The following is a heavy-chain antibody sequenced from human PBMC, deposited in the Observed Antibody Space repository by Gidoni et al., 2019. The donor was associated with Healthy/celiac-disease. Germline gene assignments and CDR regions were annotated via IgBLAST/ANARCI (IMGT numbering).Heavy chain of an antibody. CDR1: GYSISSGYY. CDR2: IYHSGST. V-gene: IGHV4-38-2*02. Sequence: QVQLQESGPGLVKPSETLSLTCTVSGYSISSGYYWGWIRQPPGKGLEWIGSIYHSGSTYYNPSLTSRVTISVDTSKNQFSRKLSSVTAADTAVYYCARSARVLEWVCAFDIWGQGTMVTVSS. D-gene: IGHD3-3*01. J-gene: IGHJ3*02. CDR3: ARSARVLEWVCAFDI.